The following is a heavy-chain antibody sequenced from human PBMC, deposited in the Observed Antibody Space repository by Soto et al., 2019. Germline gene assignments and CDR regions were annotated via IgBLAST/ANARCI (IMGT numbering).Heavy chain of an antibody. D-gene: IGHD7-27*01. CDR2: INPSGGST. V-gene: IGHV1-46*01. CDR1: TYTFTSYY. Sequence: DSVKVSCKASTYTFTSYYMHWVRQAPGQGLEWMGIINPSGGSTSYAQKFQGRVTMTRDTSTSTVYMELSSLRSEDTAVYYCAARPFELGTMYFDYWGQGTLVTVSS. J-gene: IGHJ4*02. CDR3: AARPFELGTMYFDY.